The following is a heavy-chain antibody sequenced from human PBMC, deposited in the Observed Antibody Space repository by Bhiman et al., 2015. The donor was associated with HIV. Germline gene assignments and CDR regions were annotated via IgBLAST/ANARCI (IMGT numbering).Heavy chain of an antibody. D-gene: IGHD1-7*01. CDR2: ISSSSSYI. V-gene: IGHV3-21*01. J-gene: IGHJ6*02. CDR1: GFTFSSYI. CDR3: ARDRPYNWNWGNNYYGMDV. Sequence: EVQLVESGGGLVKPGGSLRLSCAASGFTFSSYIMNWVRQAPGKGLEWVSSISSSSSYIYYADSVKGRFTISRDNAKNSLYLQMNSLRAEDTAVYYCARDRPYNWNWGNNYYGMDVWGQGTTVIVSS.